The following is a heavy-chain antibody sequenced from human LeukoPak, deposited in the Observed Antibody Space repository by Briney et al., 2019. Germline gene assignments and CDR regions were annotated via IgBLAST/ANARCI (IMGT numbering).Heavy chain of an antibody. CDR3: ARDGLELPPLLGENYYYYYMDV. V-gene: IGHV7-4-1*02. CDR2: INTNTGNP. J-gene: IGHJ6*03. Sequence: ASVKVSCKASGYTFTSYAMNWVRQAPGQGLEWMGWINTNTGNPTYAQGFTGRFVFSLDTSVSTAYLQISSLKAEDTAVYYCARDGLELPPLLGENYYYYYMDVWGKGTTVTVSS. D-gene: IGHD1-7*01. CDR1: GYTFTSYA.